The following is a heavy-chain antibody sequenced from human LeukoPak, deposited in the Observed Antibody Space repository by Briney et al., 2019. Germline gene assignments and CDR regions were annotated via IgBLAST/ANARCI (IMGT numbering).Heavy chain of an antibody. Sequence: ASVTVSFKASRYTFTAYYIHWVRQAPGQGLEWMGWINPNSGATNYAQKFQDRVTMTRDTSFSTAYMELSRLRSDDTALYYCARDQNYYDSTSYYGMDYWGQGTLVTVAS. CDR1: RYTFTAYY. CDR2: INPNSGAT. D-gene: IGHD3-22*01. CDR3: ARDQNYYDSTSYYGMDY. J-gene: IGHJ4*02. V-gene: IGHV1-2*02.